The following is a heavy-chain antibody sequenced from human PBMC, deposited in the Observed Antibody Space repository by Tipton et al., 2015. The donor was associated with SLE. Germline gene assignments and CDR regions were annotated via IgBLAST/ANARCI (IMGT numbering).Heavy chain of an antibody. Sequence: GLVKPSETLSLTCTVSGGSISSSSYYWGWIRQPPGKGLEWIGSIYYSGSTYYNPSLKSRVTISVDTSKNQFSLKLSSVTAADTAVYYCARQGASYYYYYMDVWGKGTTVTVSS. D-gene: IGHD1-26*01. CDR3: ARQGASYYYYYMDV. V-gene: IGHV4-39*01. CDR1: GGSISSSSYY. CDR2: IYYSGST. J-gene: IGHJ6*03.